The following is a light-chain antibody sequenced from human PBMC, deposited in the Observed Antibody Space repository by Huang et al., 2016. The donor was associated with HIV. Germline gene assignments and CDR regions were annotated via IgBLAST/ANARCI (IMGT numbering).Light chain of an antibody. CDR2: AAS. CDR1: QSISRY. CDR3: QQSYTGPRYT. Sequence: DIQMTQSPSSLSASVGDTVTITCRAGQSISRYLNWYQQKPGKAPTLLIYAASTLQSGVPGMFTGSGSGTDFTLTITNPQPDDSATYYCQQSYTGPRYTFGQGTKLEI. V-gene: IGKV1-39*01. J-gene: IGKJ2*01.